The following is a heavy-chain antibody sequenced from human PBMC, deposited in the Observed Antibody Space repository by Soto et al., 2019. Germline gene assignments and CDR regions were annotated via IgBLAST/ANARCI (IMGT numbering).Heavy chain of an antibody. CDR1: GYTFTGYY. CDR3: GRGRSGELVVFY. J-gene: IGHJ4*02. D-gene: IGHD1-7*01. V-gene: IGHV1-2*02. Sequence: QVQLVQSGAEVKKSGASVKVSCKASGYTFTGYYIHWVRQAPGQGPEWMGEIGPNRGDTRYAQKFQGRVNLTRDTSITTVYMELSNLSPDDTAVYYCGRGRSGELVVFYWGQGTLVTVYS. CDR2: IGPNRGDT.